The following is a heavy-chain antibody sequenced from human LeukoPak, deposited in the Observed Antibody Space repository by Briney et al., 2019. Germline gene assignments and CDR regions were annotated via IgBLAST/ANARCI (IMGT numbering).Heavy chain of an antibody. CDR2: ISGSGGST. V-gene: IGHV3-23*01. J-gene: IGHJ4*02. CDR1: GFTFSSYA. Sequence: GGSLRLSCAASGFTFSSYAMSWVRQAPGKGLEWVSVISGSGGSTYYADSVKGRFTISRDNAKNSLYMQMNSLRAEDTAVYYCARDPTRRYDYWGQGTLVTVFS. D-gene: IGHD5-24*01. CDR3: ARDPTRRYDY.